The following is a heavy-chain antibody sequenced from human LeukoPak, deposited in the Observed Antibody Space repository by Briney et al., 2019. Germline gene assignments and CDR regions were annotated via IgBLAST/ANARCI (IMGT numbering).Heavy chain of an antibody. J-gene: IGHJ4*02. CDR3: ARFGGYSYGYLRRQFDY. V-gene: IGHV4-39*07. CDR2: INHSGST. CDR1: GGSVSGGSYY. Sequence: PSETLPLTCTVSGGSVSGGSYYWSWIRQPPGTGLEWIGEINHSGSTNYNPSLKSRVTISVDTSKNQFSLKLSSVTAADTAVYYCARFGGYSYGYLRRQFDYWGQGTLVTVSS. D-gene: IGHD5-18*01.